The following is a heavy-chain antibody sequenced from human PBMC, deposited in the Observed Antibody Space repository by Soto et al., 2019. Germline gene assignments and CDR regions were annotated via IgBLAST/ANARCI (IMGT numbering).Heavy chain of an antibody. CDR1: GFTFTNYA. CDR2: ISAGGDRT. V-gene: IGHV3-23*01. CDR3: AKDASVVPAATFPS. Sequence: GGSLRLSCAASGFTFTNYAMSWVRQTPGKRLEWVSGISAGGDRTYYADSVRGRFTISRDNSKNTVYLHMNNLRVEDTAMYYCAKDASVVPAATFPSWGQGTVVTVSS. D-gene: IGHD2-2*01. J-gene: IGHJ5*02.